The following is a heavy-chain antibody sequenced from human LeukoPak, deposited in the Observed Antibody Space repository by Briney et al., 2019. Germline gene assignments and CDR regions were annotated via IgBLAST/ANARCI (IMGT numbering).Heavy chain of an antibody. CDR1: GGSISSSSYY. J-gene: IGHJ3*02. CDR3: ARGVGRSAFDI. V-gene: IGHV4-39*01. Sequence: PSETLSLTCTVSGGSISSSSYYWGWIRQPPGKGLEWIGSIYYSGSTYYNPSLKSRVTISVDTSKNQFSLKLSSVTAADTAVYYCARGVGRSAFDIWGQGTMVTVSS. CDR2: IYYSGST. D-gene: IGHD3-16*01.